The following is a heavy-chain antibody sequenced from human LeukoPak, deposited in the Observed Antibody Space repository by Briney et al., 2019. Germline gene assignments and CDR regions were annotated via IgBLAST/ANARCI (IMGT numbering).Heavy chain of an antibody. CDR3: LPRGQWLVDD. Sequence: GRSLRLSCAASGFTFSSYAMHWVRQAPGKGLEWVAVISYDGSNKYYADSVKGRFTISRDNSKNTLYLQMNSLRAEDTAVYYCLPRGQWLVDDWGQGTLVTVSS. J-gene: IGHJ4*02. V-gene: IGHV3-30*04. D-gene: IGHD6-19*01. CDR1: GFTFSSYA. CDR2: ISYDGSNK.